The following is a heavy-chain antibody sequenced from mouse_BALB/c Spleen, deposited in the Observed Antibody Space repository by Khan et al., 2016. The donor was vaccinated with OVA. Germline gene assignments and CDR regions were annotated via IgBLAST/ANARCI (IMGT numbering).Heavy chain of an antibody. CDR3: ASHLTGSFAY. V-gene: IGHV5-6*01. CDR2: INSDGYYI. D-gene: IGHD4-1*01. J-gene: IGHJ3*01. Sequence: EVELVESGGDLVKPGGSLRLSCAASGFTFSAYGMSWVRQTPDKGLEWVATINSDGYYISYADTVKGRFTISRNNAEHTLNLQMSSLNSEDPAIYYWASHLTGSFAYWGQGTLVTVSA. CDR1: GFTFSAYG.